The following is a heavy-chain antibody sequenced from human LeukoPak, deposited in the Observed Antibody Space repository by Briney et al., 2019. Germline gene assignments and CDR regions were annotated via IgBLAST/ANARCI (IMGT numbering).Heavy chain of an antibody. V-gene: IGHV1-46*01. J-gene: IGHJ5*02. CDR2: INPSGGTT. Sequence: ASVKVSCKASGYIFTSYSMHWVRRAPGQGLEWMGIINPSGGTTNYAQKFQGRVTMTRDTSTSTVYMDLSSLRSEDTAVYYCARGKLSSGWSQPNWFDPWGQGALVTVSS. D-gene: IGHD6-19*01. CDR1: GYIFTSYS. CDR3: ARGKLSSGWSQPNWFDP.